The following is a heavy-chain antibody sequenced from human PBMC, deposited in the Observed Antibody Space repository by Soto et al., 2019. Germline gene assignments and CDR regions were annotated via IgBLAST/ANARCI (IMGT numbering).Heavy chain of an antibody. CDR1: GGSISSYY. J-gene: IGHJ5*02. V-gene: IGHV4-59*08. CDR2: IYYSGST. CDR3: ARGGGGSSWHDNWFDP. D-gene: IGHD6-13*01. Sequence: QVQLQESGPGLVKPSETLSLTCTVSGGSISSYYWSWIRQPPGKGLEWIGYIYYSGSTNYNPSLKSRVTISVDPAKNQFSLKLSPVTAADTAVYYCARGGGGSSWHDNWFDPWGQGTLVTVSS.